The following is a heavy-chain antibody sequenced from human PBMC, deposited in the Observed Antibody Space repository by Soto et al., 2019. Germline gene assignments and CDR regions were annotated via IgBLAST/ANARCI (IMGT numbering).Heavy chain of an antibody. V-gene: IGHV3-64*01. D-gene: IGHD6-13*01. CDR1: GFTFSSYA. J-gene: IGHJ6*02. CDR2: ISSNGGST. Sequence: GGSLRLSCAASGFTFSSYAMHWVRQAPGKGLEYVSAISSNGGSTYYANSVKGRFTISRDNSKNTLYLQMGSLRAEDMAVYYCARDYSSSWPPRVYYYYGMDVWGQGTTVTVSS. CDR3: ARDYSSSWPPRVYYYYGMDV.